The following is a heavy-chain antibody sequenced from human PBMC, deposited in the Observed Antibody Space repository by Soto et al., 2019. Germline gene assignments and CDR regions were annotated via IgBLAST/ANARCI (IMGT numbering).Heavy chain of an antibody. CDR2: IKSKTDGGTT. J-gene: IGHJ4*02. CDR3: TTDGERFGSHAY. D-gene: IGHD3-10*01. Sequence: EVQLVESGGGLVKPGGSLRLSCAASGFTFSNAWMSWVRQAPGKGLEWVGRIKSKTDGGTTDYAAPVKGRFTISSDDSKNTLYLQMNSLKTEDTAVYYCTTDGERFGSHAYWGQGTLVTVSS. CDR1: GFTFSNAW. V-gene: IGHV3-15*01.